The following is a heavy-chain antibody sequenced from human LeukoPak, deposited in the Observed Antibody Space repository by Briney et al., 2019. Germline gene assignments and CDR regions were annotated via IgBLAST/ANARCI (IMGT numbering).Heavy chain of an antibody. CDR1: GASINSHY. D-gene: IGHD2-15*01. V-gene: IGHV4-4*07. CDR3: ARALNPLPGTYYFDY. Sequence: EPLSLPCSVSGASINSHYWTWIRQPAGKGLEWIGRIYISGSTNYSPSLKSRVTMSVDTSKNQFSLNLISVTAADTAVYYCARALNPLPGTYYFDYWGQGTLVTVSS. J-gene: IGHJ4*02. CDR2: IYISGST.